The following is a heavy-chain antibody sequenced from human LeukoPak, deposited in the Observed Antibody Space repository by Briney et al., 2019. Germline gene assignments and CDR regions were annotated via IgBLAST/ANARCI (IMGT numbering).Heavy chain of an antibody. V-gene: IGHV4-59*12. J-gene: IGHJ5*02. CDR1: GGSISTYY. Sequence: SETLSLTCTVSGGSISTYYWNWIRQPPGKGLEWIGYIYYSGSTYYNPSLKSRVTISVDTSKNQFSLKLSSVTAADTAVYYCARALHRGYCSGGSCHNWFDPWGQGTLVTVSS. D-gene: IGHD2-15*01. CDR2: IYYSGST. CDR3: ARALHRGYCSGGSCHNWFDP.